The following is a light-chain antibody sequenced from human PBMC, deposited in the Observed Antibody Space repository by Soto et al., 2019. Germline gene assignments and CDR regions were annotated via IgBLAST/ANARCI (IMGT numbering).Light chain of an antibody. V-gene: IGKV1-39*01. J-gene: IGKJ3*01. CDR3: QQSYSAPT. Sequence: DIQMTQSPSSLSASVGDRVTITCRASQTITNSVNWYQQKPGKAPKLLIFAASSLQSGVPSRFSGSGSGTDFTLTITSLQYEDLATYFCQQSYSAPTFGPGTKVEIK. CDR1: QTITNS. CDR2: AAS.